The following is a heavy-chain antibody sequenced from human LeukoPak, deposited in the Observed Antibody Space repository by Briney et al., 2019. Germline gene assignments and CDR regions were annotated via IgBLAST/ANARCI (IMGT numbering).Heavy chain of an antibody. D-gene: IGHD6-13*01. CDR2: IWSDGSSK. CDR3: ARGQPPSYYDMDV. CDR1: GFTFSSYS. J-gene: IGHJ6*02. V-gene: IGHV3-33*08. Sequence: GGSLRLSCAASGFTFSSYSMNWVRQAPGKGLEWVAVIWSDGSSKHYADSVKGRFTISRDNSKNTLYLQMNSLRAEDTAVYYCARGQPPSYYDMDVWGQGTTVSVSS.